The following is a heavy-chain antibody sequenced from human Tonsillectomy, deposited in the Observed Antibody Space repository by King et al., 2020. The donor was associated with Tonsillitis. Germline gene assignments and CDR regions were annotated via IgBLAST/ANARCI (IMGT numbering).Heavy chain of an antibody. V-gene: IGHV3-7*03. Sequence: VQLVESGGGLVQPGGSLRLSCAASGFTFSSFWMSWVRQAPGEGLEWVANIKQDGSEKYYVDSVKGRFTISRDNAKNSLYLQMNSLRAEDTAVSYCARDIAGAVLDYWGQGTLVTVSS. J-gene: IGHJ4*02. CDR1: GFTFSSFW. CDR2: IKQDGSEK. CDR3: ARDIAGAVLDY. D-gene: IGHD6-19*01.